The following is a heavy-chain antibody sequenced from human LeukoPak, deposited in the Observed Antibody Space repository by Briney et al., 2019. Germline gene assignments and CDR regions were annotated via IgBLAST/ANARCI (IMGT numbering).Heavy chain of an antibody. J-gene: IGHJ4*02. CDR2: IYYSGST. CDR3: ARTGYYRKDFDY. Sequence: PSETQSLTCTVSGGSISSYYWSWIRQPPGKGLEWIGYIYYSGSTNYNPSLKSRVTISVDTSKNQFSLKLSSVTAADTAVYYCARTGYYRKDFDYWGQGTLVTVSS. V-gene: IGHV4-59*01. D-gene: IGHD3-9*01. CDR1: GGSISSYY.